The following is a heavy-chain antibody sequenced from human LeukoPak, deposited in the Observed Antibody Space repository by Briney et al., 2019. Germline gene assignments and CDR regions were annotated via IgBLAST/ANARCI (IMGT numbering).Heavy chain of an antibody. Sequence: PSQTLSLTCTVCGGSISSGAYYWSWIRQHPGKGLEWIGYFYYSGSTYYNPSLKSRVTISVDTSKNQFSLDLSSVTAADTAVYYCARDLGDGYLANDYWGQGTLVTVSS. CDR1: GGSISSGAYY. CDR2: FYYSGST. D-gene: IGHD5-24*01. V-gene: IGHV4-31*03. CDR3: ARDLGDGYLANDY. J-gene: IGHJ4*02.